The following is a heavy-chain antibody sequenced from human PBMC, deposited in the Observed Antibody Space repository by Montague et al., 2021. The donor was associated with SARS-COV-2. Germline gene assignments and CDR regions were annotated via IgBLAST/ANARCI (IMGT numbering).Heavy chain of an antibody. V-gene: IGHV3-21*01. Sequence: SLRLSCAASGFTFSSYPMNWVRQAPGKGLEWVSSISPSVDYLYSSDSLKGRFIISRDNAKNSLYLQMSSLRAEDTAIYYCARASWIVATVPDYWGQGTLVTVSS. CDR3: ARASWIVATVPDY. J-gene: IGHJ4*02. D-gene: IGHD5-12*01. CDR2: ISPSVDYL. CDR1: GFTFSSYP.